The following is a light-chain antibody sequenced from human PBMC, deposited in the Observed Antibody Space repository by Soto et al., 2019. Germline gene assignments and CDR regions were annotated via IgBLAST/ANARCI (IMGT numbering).Light chain of an antibody. V-gene: IGLV1-40*01. CDR3: QSYATGLSVLYV. J-gene: IGLJ1*01. CDR2: GNN. Sequence: QSVLTQPPSVSGASGQRVTISCTGSSSNIGAGYDVHWYQQLPGTAPKLLIYGNNNRPSGVPDRFSGSKSGTSASLAVTGLQAEDEADYYCQSYATGLSVLYVFGTGTKLTVL. CDR1: SSNIGAGYD.